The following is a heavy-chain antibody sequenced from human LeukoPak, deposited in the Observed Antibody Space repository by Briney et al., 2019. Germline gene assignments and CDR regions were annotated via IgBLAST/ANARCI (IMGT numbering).Heavy chain of an antibody. J-gene: IGHJ4*02. Sequence: GASVKVSCKASGYTFTGYYMHWVRQAPGQGLEWMGWINPNSDGTNYAQKFQGRVAMTRDTSISTAYMELNRLMSDDTAVYYCARAERVDCTSTSCYHDPDYWGQGTLVTVSS. V-gene: IGHV1-2*02. D-gene: IGHD2-2*01. CDR2: INPNSDGT. CDR1: GYTFTGYY. CDR3: ARAERVDCTSTSCYHDPDY.